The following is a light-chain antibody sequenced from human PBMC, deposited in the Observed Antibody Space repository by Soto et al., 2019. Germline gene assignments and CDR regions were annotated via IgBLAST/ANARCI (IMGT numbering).Light chain of an antibody. J-gene: IGKJ2*01. Sequence: EIVLTQSPGTLSSSPGERATLSCRASQSVSSNYLAWYQQKPGQAPRLLIYGASIGAAGIPDRFIGSGSGTDFTPTINSLEPEDFSVYFCQQYGKSPMFTFGQGTKLEIK. CDR1: QSVSSNY. V-gene: IGKV3-20*01. CDR3: QQYGKSPMFT. CDR2: GAS.